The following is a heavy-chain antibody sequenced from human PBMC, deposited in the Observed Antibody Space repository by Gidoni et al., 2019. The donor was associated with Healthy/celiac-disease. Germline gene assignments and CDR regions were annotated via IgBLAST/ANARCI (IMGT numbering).Heavy chain of an antibody. J-gene: IGHJ4*02. CDR3: ARETLVRGVIINDY. CDR1: RFTFSSYW. Sequence: EVQLVESGGGLVQPGGSLRLSCAASRFTFSSYWMHWVRQAPGKGLVWVSRINSDGSSTSYADSVKGRFTISRDNAKNTLYLQMNSLRAEDTAVYYCARETLVRGVIINDYWGQGTLVTVSS. CDR2: INSDGSST. V-gene: IGHV3-74*01. D-gene: IGHD3-10*01.